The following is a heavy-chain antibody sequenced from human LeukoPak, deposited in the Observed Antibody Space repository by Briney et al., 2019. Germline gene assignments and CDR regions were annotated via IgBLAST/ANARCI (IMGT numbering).Heavy chain of an antibody. V-gene: IGHV4-4*07. J-gene: IGHJ3*02. CDR2: IYTSGST. D-gene: IGHD6-19*01. Sequence: PSETLSLTCTVSGGSISSYYWSWIRQPAGKGLEWIGRIYTSGSTNYNPSLKSRVTMSVDTSKNQFSLKLSSVTAADTAVYYCARGNKRIAVAGTAFDIWGQGTMVTVSS. CDR1: GGSISSYY. CDR3: ARGNKRIAVAGTAFDI.